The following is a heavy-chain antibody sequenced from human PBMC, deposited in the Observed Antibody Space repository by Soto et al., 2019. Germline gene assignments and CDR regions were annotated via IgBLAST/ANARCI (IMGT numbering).Heavy chain of an antibody. D-gene: IGHD3-16*01. J-gene: IGHJ6*02. CDR2: IYYSGST. Sequence: QVQLQESGPGLVKPSETLSLTCTVSGGSISSYYWSWIRQPPGKGLEWIGYIYYSGSTNYNPSLKSRVPISVDTSKNQFSLKLSSVTAADTAVYYCAREVWGGGMDVWGQGTTVTVSS. CDR3: AREVWGGGMDV. V-gene: IGHV4-59*01. CDR1: GGSISSYY.